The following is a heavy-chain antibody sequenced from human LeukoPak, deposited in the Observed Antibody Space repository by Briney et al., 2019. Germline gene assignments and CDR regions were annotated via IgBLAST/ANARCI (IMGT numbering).Heavy chain of an antibody. CDR3: ARASRSMSPWWAFDY. D-gene: IGHD2-15*01. V-gene: IGHV4-59*08. Sequence: SETLSLTCTVSGGSISSYYWSWIRQPPGKGLEGIGYIYYTGNTNYNPSLKSRVSISVDTSTNQFSLKLSSVTAADTAVYYCARASRSMSPWWAFDYWGQGTLVTVSS. CDR1: GGSISSYY. CDR2: IYYTGNT. J-gene: IGHJ4*02.